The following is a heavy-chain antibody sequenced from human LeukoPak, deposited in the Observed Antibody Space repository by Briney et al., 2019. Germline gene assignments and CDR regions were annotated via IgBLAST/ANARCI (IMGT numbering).Heavy chain of an antibody. CDR2: MGTAGDT. D-gene: IGHD4-23*01. J-gene: IGHJ2*01. CDR3: ARGIYGGNVRGWYFDL. CDR1: GFTFSTYD. V-gene: IGHV3-13*01. Sequence: GGSLRLSCAASGFTFSTYDMHWVRQAAGKGLEWVSRMGTAGDTSYQGSVKGRFTISREDAKNSLYLQMNSLTDGDAAVYYCARGIYGGNVRGWYFDLWGRGTLVTVSS.